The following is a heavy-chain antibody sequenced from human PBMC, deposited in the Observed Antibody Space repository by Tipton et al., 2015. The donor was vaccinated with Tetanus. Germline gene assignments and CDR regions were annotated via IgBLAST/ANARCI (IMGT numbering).Heavy chain of an antibody. CDR1: GSEFTKEN. CDR3: AKSHGYCSGGSCYYYYGMDV. V-gene: IGHV3-23*01. CDR2: ISGSGGST. D-gene: IGHD2-15*01. J-gene: IGHJ6*02. Sequence: SLRLSCVDSGSEFTKENMNWVRQAPGKGLEWVSAISGSGGSTYYADSVKGRFTISRDNSKNTLYLQMNSLRAEDTAVYYCAKSHGYCSGGSCYYYYGMDVWGQGTTVTVSS.